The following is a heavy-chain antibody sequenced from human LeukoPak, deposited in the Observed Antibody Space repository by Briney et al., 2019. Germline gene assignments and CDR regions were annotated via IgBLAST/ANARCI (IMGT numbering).Heavy chain of an antibody. CDR1: GFTFGYYA. J-gene: IGHJ4*02. V-gene: IGHV3-23*01. CDR2: ITAGGDTT. CDR3: AKAYGSNGYYQLPIDF. Sequence: PGGSLRLSCTASGFTFGYYAMSWFRQAPGQGLECVSAITAGGDTTYYADSVKGRFTISRDNSRNTLYLQLNALRAEDTAVYYCAKAYGSNGYYQLPIDFWGQGTLVTVSS. D-gene: IGHD3-22*01.